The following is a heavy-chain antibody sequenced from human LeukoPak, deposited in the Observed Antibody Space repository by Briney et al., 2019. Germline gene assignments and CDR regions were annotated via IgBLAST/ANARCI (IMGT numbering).Heavy chain of an antibody. Sequence: ASVNVSCTASGYTFTAYYMHWVRQAPGQGLEWMGWINPNSGDTNYAQKFQGRVTMTRDTSISTAYMEMSRLRSDDTAVYYCARGSGNYWFDPWGQGTLVTVSS. V-gene: IGHV1-2*02. CDR1: GYTFTAYY. J-gene: IGHJ5*02. CDR3: ARGSGNYWFDP. D-gene: IGHD1-26*01. CDR2: INPNSGDT.